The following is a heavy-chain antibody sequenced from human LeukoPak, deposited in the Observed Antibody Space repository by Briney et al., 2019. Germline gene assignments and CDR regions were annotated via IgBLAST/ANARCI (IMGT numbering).Heavy chain of an antibody. J-gene: IGHJ6*02. V-gene: IGHV3-72*01. CDR3: ARDTDTALDV. Sequence: GSLSLSCVASGFTFSDHYMDWVRQAPGQGLEWIARTKNRGNSHITQYAASVNGRFTASRDDSKTSLYLQMNSLKTEDTAVYYCARDTDTALDVWGQGTTVTVSS. CDR1: GFTFSDHY. CDR2: TKNRGNSHIT.